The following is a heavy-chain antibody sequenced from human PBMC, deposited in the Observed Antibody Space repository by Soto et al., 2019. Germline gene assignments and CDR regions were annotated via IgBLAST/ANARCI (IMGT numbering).Heavy chain of an antibody. CDR2: ISYDGSNK. V-gene: IGHV3-30*18. Sequence: GGSLRLSCAASGFTFSSYGMHWVRQAPGKGLEWVALISYDGSNKYYVDSVKGRFTISRDNSKNTLFLQMNSLRAGDTAVYYCAKDRLRGGFLTTATTNGMDVWGQGTTVTVS. D-gene: IGHD1-26*01. CDR3: AKDRLRGGFLTTATTNGMDV. CDR1: GFTFSSYG. J-gene: IGHJ6*02.